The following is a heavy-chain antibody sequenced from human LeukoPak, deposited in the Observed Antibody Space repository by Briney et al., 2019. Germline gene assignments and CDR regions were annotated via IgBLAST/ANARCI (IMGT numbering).Heavy chain of an antibody. Sequence: SETLSLTCTVSGGSISSYYWSWIRQPPGKGLEWIGYIYYSGSTNYNPSLKSRVTISVDTSKNQFSLKLSSVAAADTAVYYCARETHSDAFDIWGQGTMVTVSS. J-gene: IGHJ3*02. CDR1: GGSISSYY. V-gene: IGHV4-59*01. CDR2: IYYSGST. CDR3: ARETHSDAFDI.